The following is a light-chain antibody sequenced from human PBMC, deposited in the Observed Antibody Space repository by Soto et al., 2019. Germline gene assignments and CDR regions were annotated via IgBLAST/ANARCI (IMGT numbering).Light chain of an antibody. CDR1: QSISSY. Sequence: DIQMTPSPSSLSASVGDRVTITCRASQSISSYLNWYQQKPGKAPKLLIYAASSLQSGVPSRFSGSGSGTDFTLTISSLQPEDFATYYCQQSYSTPPGFGQGTKVEIK. V-gene: IGKV1-39*01. CDR2: AAS. CDR3: QQSYSTPPG. J-gene: IGKJ1*01.